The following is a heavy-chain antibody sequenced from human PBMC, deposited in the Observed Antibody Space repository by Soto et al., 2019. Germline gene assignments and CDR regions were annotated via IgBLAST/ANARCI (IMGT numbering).Heavy chain of an antibody. CDR2: SDPEDGET. CDR1: GYALSELS. V-gene: IGHV1-24*01. J-gene: IGHJ3*01. D-gene: IGHD1-1*01. CDR3: VTYLTTTAHVFDF. Sequence: ASVKVSCKISGYALSELSIHWVRQAPGKGLEWMGGSDPEDGETVYTQKFQGRVTMTEGTSPDTAFLELSGLRSEDTAVYYCVTYLTTTAHVFDFWGQGTLVTVS.